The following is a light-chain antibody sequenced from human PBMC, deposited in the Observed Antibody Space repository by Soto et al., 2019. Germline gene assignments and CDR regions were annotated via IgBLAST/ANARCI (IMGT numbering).Light chain of an antibody. V-gene: IGKV3-20*01. CDR2: AAS. J-gene: IGKJ4*01. Sequence: EIVLTQSPATLALSPGERATLCCRASQSVSSTSLAWYQQKPGQAPRLFIYAASNRVTGISDRFSGSGSGTDFTLTISRLEPEDFAMYYCQQYDSLPPTFGGGTKVDIK. CDR1: QSVSSTS. CDR3: QQYDSLPPT.